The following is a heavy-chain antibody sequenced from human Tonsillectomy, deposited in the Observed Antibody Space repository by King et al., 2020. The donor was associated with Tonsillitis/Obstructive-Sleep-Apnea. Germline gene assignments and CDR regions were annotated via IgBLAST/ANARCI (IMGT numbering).Heavy chain of an antibody. Sequence: QLVQSGAEVKKPGASVKVSCKASGYTFTSYYMHWVRQAPGQGLEWMGIINPSGGSTSYAQKFQGRVTMTRDTSTSTVYMELSSLRSEDTAVYYCARAPIRGYGRPYYHYYMDVWGKGTTVTVSS. CDR3: ARAPIRGYGRPYYHYYMDV. V-gene: IGHV1-46*01. CDR1: GYTFTSYY. D-gene: IGHD3-10*01. CDR2: INPSGGST. J-gene: IGHJ6*03.